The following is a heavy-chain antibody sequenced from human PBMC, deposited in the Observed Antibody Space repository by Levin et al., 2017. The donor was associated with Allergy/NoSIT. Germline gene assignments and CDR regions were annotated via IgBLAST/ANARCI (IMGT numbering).Heavy chain of an antibody. D-gene: IGHD3-22*01. CDR2: ISGSGGST. Sequence: PGGSLRLSCAASCFTFSSYSLIWFLQAPVKGLEWVSAISGSGGSTYYADSVKGRFTISRDNSKNTLYLQMNSLRAEDTAVYYCAKDLLGDSSGYYRDAFDIWGQGTMVTVSS. J-gene: IGHJ3*02. CDR3: AKDLLGDSSGYYRDAFDI. CDR1: CFTFSSYS. V-gene: IGHV3-23*01.